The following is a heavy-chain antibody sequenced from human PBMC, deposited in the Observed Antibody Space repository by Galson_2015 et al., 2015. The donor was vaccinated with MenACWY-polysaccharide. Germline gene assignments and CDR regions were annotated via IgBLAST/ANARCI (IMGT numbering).Heavy chain of an antibody. Sequence: SETLSLTCTVSGYSISSGYYWGCIRQSPGKGLEWLGTIYHSGSTYYNPSLKSRITVSVDTSRNQFSLKLSSVTAADTAVYYCARVQICSGGSCSGWLDPWGQGTLVTVSS. D-gene: IGHD2-15*01. CDR2: IYHSGST. J-gene: IGHJ5*02. CDR1: GYSISSGYY. V-gene: IGHV4-38-2*02. CDR3: ARVQICSGGSCSGWLDP.